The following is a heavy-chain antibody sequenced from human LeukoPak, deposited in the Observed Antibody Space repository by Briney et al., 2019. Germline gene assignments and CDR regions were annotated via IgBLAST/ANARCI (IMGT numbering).Heavy chain of an antibody. J-gene: IGHJ4*02. CDR3: ARDTNPRAKDY. V-gene: IGHV3-11*04. CDR2: ISSSGSTI. D-gene: IGHD2-2*01. CDR1: GFTFSDYY. Sequence: GGSLRLSCAASGFTFSDYYMSWIRQAPGKELEWVSYISSSGSTIYYADSVKGRFTISRDNAKNSLYLQMDSLRAEDTAVYYCARDTNPRAKDYWGQGTLVTVSS.